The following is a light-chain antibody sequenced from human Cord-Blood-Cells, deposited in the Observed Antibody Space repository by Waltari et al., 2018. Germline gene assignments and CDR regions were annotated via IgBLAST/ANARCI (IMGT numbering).Light chain of an antibody. Sequence: DIQITQSPSTLSASVGDRVTITCRASQSISSWFAWYQQKPGKAPKLLIYDASSLESGGPSRFSGSGSGTEFTLTISSLQPDDFATYYCQQYNSYSWTFGQGTKVEIK. CDR2: DAS. CDR3: QQYNSYSWT. J-gene: IGKJ1*01. CDR1: QSISSW. V-gene: IGKV1-5*01.